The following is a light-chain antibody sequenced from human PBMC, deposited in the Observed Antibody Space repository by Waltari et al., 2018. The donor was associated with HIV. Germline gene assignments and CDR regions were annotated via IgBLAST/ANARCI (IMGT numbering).Light chain of an antibody. V-gene: IGKV3-20*01. CDR3: QQSET. J-gene: IGKJ1*01. CDR1: QSVSSSY. CDR2: GAS. Sequence: EIVLTQSPGTLSLSPGERATLSCRASQSVSSSYLAWYQQKSGQAPRLLIYGASSRATGIPDRFSGSGSGTEFTLTIARLELEDFAVYYCQQSETFGQGTRVEIK.